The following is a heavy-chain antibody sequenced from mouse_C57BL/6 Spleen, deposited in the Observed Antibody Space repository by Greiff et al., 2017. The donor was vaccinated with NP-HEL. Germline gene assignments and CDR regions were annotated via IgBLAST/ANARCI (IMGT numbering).Heavy chain of an antibody. J-gene: IGHJ4*01. CDR2: INYDGSST. D-gene: IGHD2-4*01. CDR1: GFTFSDYY. CDR3: ARGGRLRNYAMDY. Sequence: EVQLVESEGGLVQPGSSMKLSCTASGFTFSDYYMAWVRQVPEKGLEWVANINYDGSSTYYLDSLKSRFIISRDNAKNILYLQMSSLKSEDTATYYCARGGRLRNYAMDYWGQGTSVTVSS. V-gene: IGHV5-16*01.